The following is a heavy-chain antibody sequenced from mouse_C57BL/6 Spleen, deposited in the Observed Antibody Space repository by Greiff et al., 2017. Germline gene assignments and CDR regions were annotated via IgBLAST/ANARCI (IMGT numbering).Heavy chain of an antibody. Sequence: QVQLQQPGAELVKPGASVKLSCKASGYTFTSYWMHWVKQRPGQGLEWIGMIHPNSGSTNYNETFKSKATLTVDKSSSTAYMQLSSLTSEYSAVYYCARTSSTGTWFAYWGQGTLVTVSA. CDR2: IHPNSGST. J-gene: IGHJ3*01. V-gene: IGHV1-64*01. CDR1: GYTFTSYW. CDR3: ARTSSTGTWFAY. D-gene: IGHD4-1*02.